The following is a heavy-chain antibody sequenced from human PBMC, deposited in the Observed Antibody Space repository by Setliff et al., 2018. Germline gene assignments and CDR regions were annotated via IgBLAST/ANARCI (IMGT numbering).Heavy chain of an antibody. CDR2: ISYDGINK. D-gene: IGHD3-3*01. V-gene: IGHV3-30*01. CDR1: GFTFARFA. CDR3: ARDGVPPLNYNFWSGNFEF. J-gene: IGHJ4*02. Sequence: LRLSCAASGFTFARFAMHWVRQAPGKGLEWVAVISYDGINKYYADSVKGRFTISRDNSKNTLYLQMNSLRVEDTAVYYCARDGVPPLNYNFWSGNFEFWGQGTLVTVS.